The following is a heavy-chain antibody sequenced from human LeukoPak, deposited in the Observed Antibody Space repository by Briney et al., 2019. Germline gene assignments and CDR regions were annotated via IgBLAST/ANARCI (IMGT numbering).Heavy chain of an antibody. CDR3: AKDLYGDYQSDY. J-gene: IGHJ4*02. Sequence: GGSLRLSCAASGFTFNNYALSWVRQAPGKGLEWVSTINSGGDNTYYADSVKGRFTISRDNSKSTLYLQMNSLRAEDTAVYYCAKDLYGDYQSDYWGQGTLVIVSS. CDR2: INSGGDNT. D-gene: IGHD4-17*01. V-gene: IGHV3-23*01. CDR1: GFTFNNYA.